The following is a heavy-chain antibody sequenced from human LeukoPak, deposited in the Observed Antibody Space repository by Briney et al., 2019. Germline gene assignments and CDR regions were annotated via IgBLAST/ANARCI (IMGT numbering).Heavy chain of an antibody. CDR3: ARLSRTIFGVVIIPPYFDY. J-gene: IGHJ4*02. D-gene: IGHD3-3*01. Sequence: TSETLSLTCAVYGGSFSGYYWSWIRQPPGKGLEWIGEINHSGSTNYNPSLKSRVTISVDTSKNQFSLKLSSVTAADTAVYYCARLSRTIFGVVIIPPYFDYWGQGTLVTVSS. V-gene: IGHV4-34*01. CDR1: GGSFSGYY. CDR2: INHSGST.